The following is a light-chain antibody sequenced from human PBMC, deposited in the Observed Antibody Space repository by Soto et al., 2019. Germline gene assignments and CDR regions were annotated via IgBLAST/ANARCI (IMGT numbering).Light chain of an antibody. CDR1: YSNIGINT. V-gene: IGLV1-44*01. CDR2: NRD. J-gene: IGLJ2*01. CDR3: AAWDDSLNGPV. Sequence: QSVLTQPPSASGTPGQSIAISCSGTYSNIGINTVNWYQHLPGAAPKLLMYNRDQRPSGVPDRCSGSKSGTSASLAISGLQSEDEGDYYCAAWDDSLNGPVVGGGTKLTVL.